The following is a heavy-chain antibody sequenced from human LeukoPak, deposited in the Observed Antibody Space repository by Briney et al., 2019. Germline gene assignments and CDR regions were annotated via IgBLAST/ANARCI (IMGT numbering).Heavy chain of an antibody. CDR3: ARDLSQSEPAADLFDP. CDR1: GGSISRYY. V-gene: IGHV4-59*01. D-gene: IGHD6-25*01. CDR2: IYYSGST. J-gene: IGHJ5*02. Sequence: SETLSLTCTVSGGSISRYYWSWIRQPPGKGLEWIGYIYYSGSTNYNPPLKSRVTISVDTSKTQFSLKLSSVTAADTAVYYCARDLSQSEPAADLFDPWGQGTLVTVSS.